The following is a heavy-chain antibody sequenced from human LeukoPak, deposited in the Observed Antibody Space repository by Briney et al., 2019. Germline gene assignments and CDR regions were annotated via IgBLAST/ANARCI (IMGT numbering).Heavy chain of an antibody. Sequence: PGGSLRLSCSASGFTFINYYMTWVRQAPGKELDWVSGISGSGGSTYYADSVKGRFTISRDNSKNTLYLQMNSLRAEDTAVYYCARDPKSVRGRVDYWGQGTLVTVSS. V-gene: IGHV3-23*01. D-gene: IGHD1-26*01. J-gene: IGHJ4*02. CDR1: GFTFINYY. CDR2: ISGSGGST. CDR3: ARDPKSVRGRVDY.